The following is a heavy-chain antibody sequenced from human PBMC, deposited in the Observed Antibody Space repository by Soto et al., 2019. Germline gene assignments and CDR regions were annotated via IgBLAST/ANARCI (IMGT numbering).Heavy chain of an antibody. CDR2: ISSSSSTI. CDR3: ASARNKHYYYYMDV. D-gene: IGHD3-10*01. J-gene: IGHJ6*03. CDR1: GFTFSSYS. Sequence: EVQLVETGGGLVQPGGSLTLSCVGSGFTFSSYSMNRVRQAPGKGLEWVSYISSSSSTIFYADSVKGRFAISRDNAKNSLYLQMNSLRAEDTAVYYCASARNKHYYYYMDVWGKGTTVTVSS. V-gene: IGHV3-48*01.